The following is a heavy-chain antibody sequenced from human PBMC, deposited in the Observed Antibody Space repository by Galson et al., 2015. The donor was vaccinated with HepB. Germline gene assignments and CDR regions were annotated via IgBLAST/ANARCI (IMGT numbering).Heavy chain of an antibody. CDR2: ISYDGSNR. CDR3: ARDQVHLFGVSSAPSSIAY. Sequence: SLRLSCAASGFTFSSYYMHWVRQAPGKGLEWVAVISYDGSNRYYSDSVKGRFTISRDNSKNTLYLQMNSLRAEDTAVYYCARDQVHLFGVSSAPSSIAYGCQVTLVTVSS. V-gene: IGHV3-30-3*01. J-gene: IGHJ4*02. D-gene: IGHD1-1*01. CDR1: GFTFSSYY.